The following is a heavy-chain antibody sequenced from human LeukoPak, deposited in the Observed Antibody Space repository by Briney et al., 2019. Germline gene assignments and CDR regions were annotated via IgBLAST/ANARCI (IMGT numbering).Heavy chain of an antibody. Sequence: ASVKVSCTASGYTFTGYYMHWVRQAPGQGLEWMGWINPNSGGTNYAQKFQGWVTMTRDTSISTAYMELSRLRSDDTAVYYCARDGGLYCSSTSCYEDNWFDPWGQGTLVTVSS. CDR2: INPNSGGT. J-gene: IGHJ5*02. CDR3: ARDGGLYCSSTSCYEDNWFDP. V-gene: IGHV1-2*04. CDR1: GYTFTGYY. D-gene: IGHD2-2*01.